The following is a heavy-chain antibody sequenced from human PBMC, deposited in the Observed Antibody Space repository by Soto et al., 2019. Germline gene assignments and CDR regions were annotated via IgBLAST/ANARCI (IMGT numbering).Heavy chain of an antibody. CDR3: ARGGHIAVVTASFDY. CDR1: GYTFTGYY. J-gene: IGHJ4*02. CDR2: IHPSGGGS. Sequence: ASVKVSCQASGYTFTGYYMHWVRQAPGQGLEWMGIIHPSGGGSTYAQKFLGRVTMTRDTSTSTVFMELSSLRSADTAVYYCARGGHIAVVTASFDYWGQGTLVTVSS. V-gene: IGHV1-46*03. D-gene: IGHD2-21*02.